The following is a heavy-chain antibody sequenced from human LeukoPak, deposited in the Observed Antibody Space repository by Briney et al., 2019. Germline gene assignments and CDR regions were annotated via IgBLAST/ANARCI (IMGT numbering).Heavy chain of an antibody. V-gene: IGHV4-39*01. Sequence: PSETLSLTCTVSGGSISSSSYYWGWIRQPPGKGLEWIGSIYYSGSTYYNPSLKSRVTISVDTSKNQSSLKLSSVTAADTAVYYCATGGYYYDSSGYSDYWGQGTLVTVSS. CDR2: IYYSGST. CDR3: ATGGYYYDSSGYSDY. J-gene: IGHJ4*02. D-gene: IGHD3-22*01. CDR1: GGSISSSSYY.